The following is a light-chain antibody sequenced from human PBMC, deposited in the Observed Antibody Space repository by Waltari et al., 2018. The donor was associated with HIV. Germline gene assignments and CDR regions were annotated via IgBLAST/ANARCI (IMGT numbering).Light chain of an antibody. V-gene: IGKV3-11*01. CDR2: DAS. Sequence: DILLPQSPPTLSLSPGERPPLPSRASKNVDNDLAWYQQKPGQAPRLLIYDASNRAAGIPARFSGSGAGTDVTLTISSLEPVDFAVYYGQQRDKWPPKVTFGQGTRLQI. J-gene: IGKJ5*01. CDR1: KNVDND. CDR3: QQRDKWPPKVT.